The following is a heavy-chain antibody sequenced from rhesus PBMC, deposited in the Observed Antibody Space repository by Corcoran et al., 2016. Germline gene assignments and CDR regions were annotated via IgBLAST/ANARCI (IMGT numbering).Heavy chain of an antibody. J-gene: IGHJ2*01. V-gene: IGHV4-122*02. D-gene: IGHD1-1*01. CDR3: ARRTNWYFDL. CDR1: AGSISSSYYY. Sequence: QVQLQESGPGLVKPSETLSLTCAVSAGSISSSYYYWSWIRQAPGKGLEWIGYISYSGSTSYNPSLKSRVTISRDTSKNQFSLKLSSVTAADTAVYYCARRTNWYFDLWGPGTPITISS. CDR2: ISYSGST.